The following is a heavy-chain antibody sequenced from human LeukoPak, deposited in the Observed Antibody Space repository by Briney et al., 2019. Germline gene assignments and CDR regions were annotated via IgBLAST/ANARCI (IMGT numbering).Heavy chain of an antibody. CDR1: GFTFSSYV. CDR2: ISCSGGGT. V-gene: IGHV3-23*01. Sequence: PGRSLRLSCAASGFTFSSYVMSWVRQAPGKGLEWVSAISCSGGGTYNADSVKGRFTISRDNSKNTLYLQTNSLRAEDTAVYYCARRGAAGTYYFDYWGQGTLVTVSS. J-gene: IGHJ4*02. CDR3: ARRGAAGTYYFDY. D-gene: IGHD6-13*01.